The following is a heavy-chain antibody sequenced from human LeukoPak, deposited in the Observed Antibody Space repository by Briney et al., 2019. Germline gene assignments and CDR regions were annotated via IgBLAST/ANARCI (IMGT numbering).Heavy chain of an antibody. CDR2: IWYDGSNK. CDR3: AKVTGGDMITYGGLDY. Sequence: SGGSLRLSCAASGFTFSSYGMHWVRQAPGKGLEWVAVIWYDGSNKYYADSVKGRFTISRDNSKNTLYLQMNSLRAEDTAVYYCAKVTGGDMITYGGLDYWGQGTLVTVSS. CDR1: GFTFSSYG. V-gene: IGHV3-33*06. D-gene: IGHD3-16*01. J-gene: IGHJ4*02.